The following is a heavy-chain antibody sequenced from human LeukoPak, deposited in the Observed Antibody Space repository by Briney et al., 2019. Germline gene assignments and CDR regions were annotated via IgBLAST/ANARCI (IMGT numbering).Heavy chain of an antibody. Sequence: GGSLRLSCAASGFTFSSYGMHWVRQAPGKGLEWVAFIRYDGSNKYYADSVKGRFTISRDNSKNTLYLQMNSLRAEDTAVYYCANLYCSSTSCYLMDVWGKGTTVTVSS. D-gene: IGHD2-2*01. CDR1: GFTFSSYG. CDR3: ANLYCSSTSCYLMDV. J-gene: IGHJ6*04. V-gene: IGHV3-30*02. CDR2: IRYDGSNK.